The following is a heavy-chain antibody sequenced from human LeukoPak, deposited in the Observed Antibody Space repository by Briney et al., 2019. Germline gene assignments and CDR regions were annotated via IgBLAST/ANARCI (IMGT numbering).Heavy chain of an antibody. J-gene: IGHJ4*02. Sequence: GGSLRLSCAASGFSISNSAMSWVRQAPGKGLEWVSLIVASSGSTFYADSVKGRFTISRDSSKNTLYLQMNSLRAEDMAVYYCAKGAYDYIEMGYFDYWGQGTLVTVSS. D-gene: IGHD5-12*01. CDR3: AKGAYDYIEMGYFDY. CDR2: IVASSGST. V-gene: IGHV3-23*01. CDR1: GFSISNSA.